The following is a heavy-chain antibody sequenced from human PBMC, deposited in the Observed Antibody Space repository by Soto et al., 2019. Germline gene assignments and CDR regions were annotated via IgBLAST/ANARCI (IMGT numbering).Heavy chain of an antibody. Sequence: SVKVSCKASGGTFSSYAISWVRQAPGQGLEWMGGIIPIFGTANYAQKFQGRVTITADKSTSTAYMELSSLRSEDTAVYYCAREPEPVNQYYYYGMDVWGQGTTVTVSS. CDR3: AREPEPVNQYYYYGMDV. J-gene: IGHJ6*02. CDR1: GGTFSSYA. V-gene: IGHV1-69*06. CDR2: IIPIFGTA.